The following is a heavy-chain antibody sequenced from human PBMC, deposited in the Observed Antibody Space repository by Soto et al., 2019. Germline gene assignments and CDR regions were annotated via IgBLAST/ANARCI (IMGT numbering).Heavy chain of an antibody. CDR2: IIPIFGTA. CDR1: GGTFSSYA. CDR3: APDEVVVAAFAEYFQH. Sequence: ASVKVSCKASGGTFSSYAISWVRQAPGQGLEWMGGIIPIFGTANYAQKFQGRVTITADKSTSTAYMELSSLRSEDTAVYYCAPDEVVVAAFAEYFQHWGQGTLVTVSP. J-gene: IGHJ1*01. V-gene: IGHV1-69*06. D-gene: IGHD2-15*01.